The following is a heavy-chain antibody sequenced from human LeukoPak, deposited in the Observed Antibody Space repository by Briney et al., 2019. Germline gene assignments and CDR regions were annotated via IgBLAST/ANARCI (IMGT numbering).Heavy chain of an antibody. J-gene: IGHJ6*03. CDR1: GFTFSSYS. CDR2: ISSSSSYI. V-gene: IGHV3-21*01. CDR3: ARDSGDFWSGYYPYYYYMDV. Sequence: GGSLRLSCAASGFTFSSYSMNWVRQAPGKGLEWVSFISSSSSYIYYADSVKGRFTISRDNAKNSLYLQMNSLRAEDTAVYYCARDSGDFWSGYYPYYYYMDVWGKGTTVTVSS. D-gene: IGHD3-3*01.